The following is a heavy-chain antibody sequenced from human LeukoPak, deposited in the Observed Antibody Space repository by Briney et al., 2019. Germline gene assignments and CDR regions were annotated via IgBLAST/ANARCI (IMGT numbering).Heavy chain of an antibody. CDR1: GYTFTSYG. V-gene: IGHV1-2*02. D-gene: IGHD6-13*01. CDR3: ARDGLSSSSWYGWGYYYMDV. CDR2: INPNSGGT. J-gene: IGHJ6*03. Sequence: GASVKVSCKASGYTFTSYGISWVRRAPGQGLEWMGWINPNSGGTNYAQKFQGRVTMTRDTSISTAYMELSRLRSDDTAVYYCARDGLSSSSWYGWGYYYMDVWGKGTTVTISS.